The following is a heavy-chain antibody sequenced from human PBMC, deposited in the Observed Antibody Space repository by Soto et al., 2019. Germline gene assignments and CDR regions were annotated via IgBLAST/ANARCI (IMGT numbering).Heavy chain of an antibody. CDR2: ISSSGSTI. Sequence: QVQLVESGGGLVKPGGSLRLSCAASGFTFSDYYMSWIRQAPGKGLEWGSYISSSGSTIYYADSVKGRFTISRDNAKNSLYLQMNRLRAEDTAVYYCARDIVVVVAASDAFDIWGQGTMVTVS. CDR3: ARDIVVVVAASDAFDI. J-gene: IGHJ3*02. CDR1: GFTFSDYY. D-gene: IGHD2-15*01. V-gene: IGHV3-11*01.